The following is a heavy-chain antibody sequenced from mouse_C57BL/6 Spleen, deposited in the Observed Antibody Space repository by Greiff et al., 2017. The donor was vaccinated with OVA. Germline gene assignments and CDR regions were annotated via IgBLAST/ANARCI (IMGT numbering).Heavy chain of an antibody. V-gene: IGHV1-52*01. CDR1: GYTFTSYW. Sequence: QVQLKQPGAELVRPGSSVKLSCKASGYTFTSYWMHWVKQRPIQGLEWIGNIDPSDSETHYNQKFKDKATLTVDKSSSTAYMQLSSLTSEDSAVYYCASYYGSYWYFDVWGTGTTVTVSS. J-gene: IGHJ1*03. CDR3: ASYYGSYWYFDV. D-gene: IGHD1-1*01. CDR2: IDPSDSET.